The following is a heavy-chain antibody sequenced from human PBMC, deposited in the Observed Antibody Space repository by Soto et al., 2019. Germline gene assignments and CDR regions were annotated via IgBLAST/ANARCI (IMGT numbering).Heavy chain of an antibody. J-gene: IGHJ3*02. CDR2: ISSSSSYI. CDR1: GFTFSSYS. CDR3: ARDYFHAPELYSSSWPDAFDI. V-gene: IGHV3-21*01. Sequence: GGSLRLSCAASGFTFSSYSMNWVRQAPGKGLEWVSSISSSSSYIYYADSVKGRFTISRDNAKNSLYLQMNSLRAEDTAVYYCARDYFHAPELYSSSWPDAFDIWGQGTMVTVSS. D-gene: IGHD6-13*01.